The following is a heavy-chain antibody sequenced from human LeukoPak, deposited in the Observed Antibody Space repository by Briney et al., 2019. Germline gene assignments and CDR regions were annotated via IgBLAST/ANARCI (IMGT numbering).Heavy chain of an antibody. CDR3: ANVSPTYDSSGNDAFDI. Sequence: PGGSLRLSCAASGFTFDGSALHWVRQAPGKGLEWVGRIRSGANNYATAYTASVKDRFTISRDDSKNTLYLQMNSLRAEDTAVYYCANVSPTYDSSGNDAFDIWGQGTMVTVSS. CDR2: IRSGANNYAT. V-gene: IGHV3-73*01. D-gene: IGHD3-22*01. J-gene: IGHJ3*02. CDR1: GFTFDGSA.